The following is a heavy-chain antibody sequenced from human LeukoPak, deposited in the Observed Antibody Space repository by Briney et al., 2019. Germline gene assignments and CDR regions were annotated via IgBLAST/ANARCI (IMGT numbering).Heavy chain of an antibody. J-gene: IGHJ3*02. CDR3: ARASEGYCTGGVCYTGHNAFDI. CDR1: GFTFSSYS. CDR2: ISSSSSYI. V-gene: IGHV3-21*01. Sequence: GGSLRLSCAASGFTFSSYSMNWVRQAPGKGLEWVSSISSSSSYIYYADSVKGRFTISRDNAKNSLYLQMNGLRAEDTAVYYCARASEGYCTGGVCYTGHNAFDIWGQGTMVTVSS. D-gene: IGHD2-8*02.